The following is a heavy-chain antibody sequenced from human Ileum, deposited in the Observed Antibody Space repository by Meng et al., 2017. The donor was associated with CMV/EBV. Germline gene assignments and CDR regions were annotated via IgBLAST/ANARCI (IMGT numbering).Heavy chain of an antibody. Sequence: QGQLVQSGAEVNKPGSSVKVSCEGSGGTFSSNAISWVRHAPGQGLEWMGVISPIFRTSNYAQKFQGRLTITADESTSTAYMELSSLTSGDTAVYYCATSGRGPKYYFDYWGQGTLVTVSS. D-gene: IGHD1-14*01. CDR2: ISPIFRTS. CDR3: ATSGRGPKYYFDY. CDR1: GGTFSSNA. J-gene: IGHJ4*02. V-gene: IGHV1-69*12.